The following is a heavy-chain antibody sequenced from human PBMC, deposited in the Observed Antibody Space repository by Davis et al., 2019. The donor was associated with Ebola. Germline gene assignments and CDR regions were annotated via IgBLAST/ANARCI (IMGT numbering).Heavy chain of an antibody. J-gene: IGHJ4*02. CDR2: ISAYNGHT. D-gene: IGHD1-1*01. V-gene: IGHV1-18*01. CDR3: ARAQFPTTSDH. CDR1: GYTFNNYG. Sequence: AASVKVSCKASGYTFNNYGISWVRQAPGQGLEWMGWISAYNGHTNYAQNVQGRVTMTTDTSTSTAYMEVGILRSDDTAVYYCARAQFPTTSDHWGQGTLVTVSS.